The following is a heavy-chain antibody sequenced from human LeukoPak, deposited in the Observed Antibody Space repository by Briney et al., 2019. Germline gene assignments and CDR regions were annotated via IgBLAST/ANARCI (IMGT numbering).Heavy chain of an antibody. CDR2: MNPNSGNT. CDR1: GYTFTSYD. CDR3: ATDGAVAGTVLS. V-gene: IGHV1-8*02. D-gene: IGHD6-19*01. J-gene: IGHJ4*02. Sequence: VASVKVSCKASGYTFTSYDINWVRQATGQGLEWVGWMNPNSGNTGYAQKFQGRVTMTEDTSTDTAYMELSSLRSEDTAVYYCATDGAVAGTVLSWGQGTLVTVSS.